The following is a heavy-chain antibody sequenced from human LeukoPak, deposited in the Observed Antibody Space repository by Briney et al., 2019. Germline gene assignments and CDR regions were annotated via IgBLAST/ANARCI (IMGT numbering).Heavy chain of an antibody. CDR1: GFMFDDYG. CDR2: ISGAGRVT. J-gene: IGHJ4*02. V-gene: IGHV3-48*03. CDR3: ARNDYSSGHFDH. D-gene: IGHD3-16*01. Sequence: GGSLRLSCAASGFMFDDYGMSWVRQAPGKGLEWVSYISGAGRVTYYADSVKGRFTISRDNAKKSLYLQMNSLRAEDTAVYYCARNDYSSGHFDHWGQGTLVTVSS.